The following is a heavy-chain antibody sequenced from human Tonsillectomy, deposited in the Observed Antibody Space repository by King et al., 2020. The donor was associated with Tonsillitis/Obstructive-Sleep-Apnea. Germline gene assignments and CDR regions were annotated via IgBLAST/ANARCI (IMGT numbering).Heavy chain of an antibody. CDR3: ARGTTIFDY. D-gene: IGHD4-11*01. CDR2: IVIRSSTI. Sequence: QLVQSGGGLVQPGGSLRLSCAASGFTFSSYDMNWVRQTPGKGLEWISYIVIRSSTIYSADSVKGRFTISRDNAKNSLYLQMNSLRDEDTAVYYCARGTTIFDYWGQGTLVTVSS. V-gene: IGHV3-48*02. J-gene: IGHJ4*02. CDR1: GFTFSSYD.